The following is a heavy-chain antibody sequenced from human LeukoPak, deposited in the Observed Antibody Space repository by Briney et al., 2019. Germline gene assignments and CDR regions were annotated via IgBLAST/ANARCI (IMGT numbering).Heavy chain of an antibody. CDR2: SVGSDVI. V-gene: IGHV3-23*01. J-gene: IGHJ4*02. Sequence: SVGSDVIYYADSVKGRFAISRDNSKHTVYLQMNSLRAEDTAVYYCTKDGPYAVVIASYFDYWGQGTLVAVSS. D-gene: IGHD2-21*01. CDR3: TKDGPYAVVIASYFDY.